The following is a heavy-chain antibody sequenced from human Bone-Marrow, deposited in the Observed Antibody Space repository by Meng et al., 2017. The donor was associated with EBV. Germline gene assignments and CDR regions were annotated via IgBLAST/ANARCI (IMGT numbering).Heavy chain of an antibody. J-gene: IGHJ5*02. CDR2: INTNTGNP. CDR1: GYTFTYST. CDR3: ARAHDSSGYYPLT. D-gene: IGHD3-22*01. V-gene: IGHV7-4-1*02. Sequence: QGPLVQSGSALKNPVASVKVSCKASGYTFTYSTMNWVRQAPGQGLEWLGWINTNTGNPTYAQCFTGRFVFSLDTSVSTAYLQISSLKAEDTAVYYCARAHDSSGYYPLTWGQGTLVTVSS.